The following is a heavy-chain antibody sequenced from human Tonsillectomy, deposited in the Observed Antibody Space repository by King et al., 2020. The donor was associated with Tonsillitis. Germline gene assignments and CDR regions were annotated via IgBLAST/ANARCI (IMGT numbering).Heavy chain of an antibody. V-gene: IGHV3-74*01. J-gene: IGHJ4*02. CDR1: GFTFSSYW. Sequence: VQLVESGGGLVQPGGSLRLSCAASGFTFSSYWMHWVRQAPGKGLVWVSRINSDGSSTSYADSVKGRFTISRDNAKNTLYLQMYSRRAADTAVYYCARVAVAGDSPFLDYWGQGTLVTVSS. CDR3: ARVAVAGDSPFLDY. CDR2: INSDGSST. D-gene: IGHD6-19*01.